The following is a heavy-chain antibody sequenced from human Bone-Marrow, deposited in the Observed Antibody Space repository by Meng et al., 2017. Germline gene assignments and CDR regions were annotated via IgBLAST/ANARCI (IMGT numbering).Heavy chain of an antibody. V-gene: IGHV4-30-4*01. Sequence: QVQLQESGPGLVKPSQTLSLTCTVSGGSIGSSDKHWSWIRQPPGKGLEWIGYIYHSGTAYYNPSLESRVTISVDRSKNQFSLKLGSVTAADTAVYYCARGDGYNRYFDYWGQGTLVTVSS. CDR2: IYHSGTA. CDR3: ARGDGYNRYFDY. J-gene: IGHJ4*02. D-gene: IGHD5-24*01. CDR1: GGSIGSSDKH.